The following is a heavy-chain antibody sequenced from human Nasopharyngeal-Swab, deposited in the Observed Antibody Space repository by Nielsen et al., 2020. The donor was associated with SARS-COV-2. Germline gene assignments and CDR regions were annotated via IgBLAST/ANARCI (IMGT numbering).Heavy chain of an antibody. V-gene: IGHV4-34*01. CDR3: ARTSSGRRFDY. J-gene: IGHJ4*02. CDR2: INHSGST. CDR1: GGSFSGYY. D-gene: IGHD6-25*01. Sequence: SETLSLTCAVYGGSFSGYYWSWIRQPPGKGLEWIGEINHSGSTNYNPSLKSRATISVDTSKSQFSLKLSSVTAADTAVYYCARTSSGRRFDYWGQGTLVTVSS.